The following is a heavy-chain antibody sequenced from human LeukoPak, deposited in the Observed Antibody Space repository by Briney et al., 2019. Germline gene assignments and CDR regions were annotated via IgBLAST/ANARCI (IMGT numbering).Heavy chain of an antibody. CDR2: INPDSGGT. CDR3: AKDRRTISDYYYFYYMDV. CDR1: GCTFNAYY. D-gene: IGHD1-14*01. Sequence: GASVNVSCKASGCTFNAYYMHWVRQAPGQGLEWMGWINPDSGGTNYAQKFQGRVTLTRDTSTSTTHMEFSRLRTDDTAVYFCAKDRRTISDYYYFYYMDVWGKGTTVTVSS. J-gene: IGHJ6*03. V-gene: IGHV1-2*02.